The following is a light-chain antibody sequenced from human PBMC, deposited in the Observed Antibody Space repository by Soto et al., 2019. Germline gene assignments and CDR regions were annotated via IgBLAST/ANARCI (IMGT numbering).Light chain of an antibody. CDR1: QSVGRK. J-gene: IGKJ5*01. V-gene: IGKV3-15*01. Sequence: EIVMTQSPDTLSVSPGDSATLSCRASQSVGRKLAWYQQRPGQAPRLLFYDASTRATGIPARFSGSGSGTEFTLTITSLQSEDFGIYYCQQHGNWPPITFGQGTRLEIK. CDR2: DAS. CDR3: QQHGNWPPIT.